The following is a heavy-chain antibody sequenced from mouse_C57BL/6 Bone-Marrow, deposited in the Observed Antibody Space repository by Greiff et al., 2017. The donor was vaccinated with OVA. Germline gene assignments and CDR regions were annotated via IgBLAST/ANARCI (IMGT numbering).Heavy chain of an antibody. CDR3: ATEGFTTVVAGDYAMDY. V-gene: IGHV1-22*01. Sequence: EVQLQQSGPELVKPGASVKMSCKASGYTFTDYNMHWVKQRHGKSLEWIGYINPNNGGTSYNQKFKGKATLTVNKSSSTAYMELRSLTSEDSAVYYCATEGFTTVVAGDYAMDYWGQGTSVTVSS. J-gene: IGHJ4*01. CDR2: INPNNGGT. D-gene: IGHD1-1*01. CDR1: GYTFTDYN.